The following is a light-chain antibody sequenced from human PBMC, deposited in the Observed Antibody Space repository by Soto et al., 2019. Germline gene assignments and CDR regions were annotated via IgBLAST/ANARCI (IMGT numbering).Light chain of an antibody. V-gene: IGLV2-14*01. CDR2: DVS. CDR3: SSYTSSSTLDV. CDR1: SSDVGGYNY. J-gene: IGLJ1*01. Sequence: QSALTLLASVSGSPGQSITISCTGTSSDVGGYNYGSWYQQHPGKAPKLMIYDVSNRPSGVSNRFSGSKSGNTASLTISGLQAEDEADYYCSSYTSSSTLDVFGTGTKLTVL.